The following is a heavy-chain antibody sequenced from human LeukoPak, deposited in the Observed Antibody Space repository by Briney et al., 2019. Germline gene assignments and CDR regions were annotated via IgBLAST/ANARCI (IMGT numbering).Heavy chain of an antibody. Sequence: SETLSLTCTVSGGSISSYYWSWIRQPPGKGLEWIGYIYYSGSTNYNPSLKSRVTISVDTSKNQFSLKLSSVTAADTAVYYCARGWGNPGVLAWFDPWGQGTLVTVSS. CDR3: ARGWGNPGVLAWFDP. CDR2: IYYSGST. CDR1: GGSISSYY. J-gene: IGHJ5*02. D-gene: IGHD3-16*01. V-gene: IGHV4-59*12.